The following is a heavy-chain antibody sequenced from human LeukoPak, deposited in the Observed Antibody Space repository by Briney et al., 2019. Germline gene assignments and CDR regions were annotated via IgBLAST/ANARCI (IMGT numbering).Heavy chain of an antibody. Sequence: SETLSLTCDVSGGSISSTNWWSWVRQPPGQGLEWIGGISLTGETNYNPSLNGRVTMSLDKSRNQLSLKLSSVTAADTAVYYCARGPGTTISYYGMDVWGQGTTVTVSS. CDR3: ARGPGTTISYYGMDV. J-gene: IGHJ6*02. CDR1: GGSISSTNW. D-gene: IGHD1-7*01. V-gene: IGHV4-4*02. CDR2: ISLTGET.